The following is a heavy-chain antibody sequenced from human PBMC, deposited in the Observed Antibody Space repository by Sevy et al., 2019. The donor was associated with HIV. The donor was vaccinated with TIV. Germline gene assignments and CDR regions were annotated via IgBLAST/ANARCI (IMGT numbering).Heavy chain of an antibody. CDR2: IYHSGDT. D-gene: IGHD6-6*01. V-gene: IGHV4-38-2*01. CDR1: NYSISTDYY. CDR3: ARHSSFSSPYFDY. Sequence: SETLSLTCAVSNYSISTDYYWGWVRQPPGKGLEGIGSIYHSGDTFYKPSLKSRVTISVDTSKNQSCLKLNSVTAADTAVYYCARHSSFSSPYFDYWGQGTLVTVSS. J-gene: IGHJ4*02.